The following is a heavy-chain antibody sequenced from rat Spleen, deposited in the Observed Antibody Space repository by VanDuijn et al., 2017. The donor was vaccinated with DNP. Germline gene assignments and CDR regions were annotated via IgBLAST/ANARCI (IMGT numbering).Heavy chain of an antibody. V-gene: IGHV10-4*01. J-gene: IGHJ1*01. Sequence: EVQVVESGGGLVQPKGSLKLSCAASGFDFNSYVMSWVRQAPGKGLDWVASIDIKTHNYATLYADSVEERFTISRDNAKSSHYLQMNSLRSEDTATYYCARHEGYYPYWYFDFWGPGTMVTVSS. CDR1: GFDFNSYV. CDR3: ARHEGYYPYWYFDF. CDR2: IDIKTHNYAT. D-gene: IGHD1-12*03.